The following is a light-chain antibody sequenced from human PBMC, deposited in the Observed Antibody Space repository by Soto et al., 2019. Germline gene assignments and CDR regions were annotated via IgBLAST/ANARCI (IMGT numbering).Light chain of an antibody. CDR2: GAS. CDR1: QSLRSS. J-gene: IGKJ1*01. V-gene: IGKV3-15*01. CDR3: QQYNIWPQT. Sequence: VKTQSPATLSVSPGERATLSCRASQSLRSSLAWYQQKPGQAPRLLIYGASTRATGIPARFSGSGSGTEFTLTISSLQPEDFAVYFCQQYNIWPQTFGQGTKVDIK.